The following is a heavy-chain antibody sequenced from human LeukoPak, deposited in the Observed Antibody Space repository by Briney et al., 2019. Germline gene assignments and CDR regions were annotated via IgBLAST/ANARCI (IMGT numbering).Heavy chain of an antibody. V-gene: IGHV1-46*01. D-gene: IGHD3-22*01. J-gene: IGHJ4*02. Sequence: ASVKVSCKASGYTFTSYYRHWVRQAPGQGLEWMGIINPSGGSTSYAQKFQGRVTMTRDTSTSTVYMELSSLRAEDTAVYYCARGTQQYYYDSSGYVDYWGQGTLVTVSS. CDR1: GYTFTSYY. CDR3: ARGTQQYYYDSSGYVDY. CDR2: INPSGGST.